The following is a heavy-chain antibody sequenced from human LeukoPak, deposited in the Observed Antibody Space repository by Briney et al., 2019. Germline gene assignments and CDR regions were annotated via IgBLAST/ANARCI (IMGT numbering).Heavy chain of an antibody. CDR2: IYPGDSDS. CDR1: GSRFTSYW. Sequence: PGESLKISCKGSGSRFTSYWIGWVRPMPGKGLEWMGIIYPGDSDSRYSPSFQGQVTISVDKSISTAYLQWSSLKASDTAMYYCARGPGLPTFDYWGQGTLVTVSS. CDR3: ARGPGLPTFDY. J-gene: IGHJ4*02. V-gene: IGHV5-51*01.